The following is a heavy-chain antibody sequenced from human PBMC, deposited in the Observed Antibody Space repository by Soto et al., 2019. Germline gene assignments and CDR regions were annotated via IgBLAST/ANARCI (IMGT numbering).Heavy chain of an antibody. CDR2: IIPIFGTA. CDR3: ARDSRIVYSSSWSCFQH. V-gene: IGHV1-69*13. J-gene: IGHJ1*01. D-gene: IGHD6-13*01. CDR1: GGTFSSYA. Sequence: SVKVSCKASGGTFSSYAISWVRQAPGQGLEWMGGIIPIFGTANYAQKFQGRVTITADESTSTAYMELSSLRSEDTAVYYCARDSRIVYSSSWSCFQHWGQGTLVTVSS.